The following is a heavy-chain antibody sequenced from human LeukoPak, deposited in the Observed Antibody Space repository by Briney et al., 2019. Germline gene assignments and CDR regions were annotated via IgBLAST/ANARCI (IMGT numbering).Heavy chain of an antibody. CDR1: GFTFGSYA. V-gene: IGHV3-64*01. J-gene: IGHJ4*02. Sequence: GGSLRLSCAASGFTFGSYAMHWVRQAPGKGLEYVSAITNDGGTTFYANSVKGRFTISRDNSKNTLFLQMGSLRPEDMAVYYCARVDDFTYDFWGQGTLVTISS. D-gene: IGHD2-2*03. CDR2: ITNDGGTT. CDR3: ARVDDFTYDF.